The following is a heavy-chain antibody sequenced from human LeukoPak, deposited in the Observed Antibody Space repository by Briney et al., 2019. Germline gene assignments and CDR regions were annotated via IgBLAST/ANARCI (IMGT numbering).Heavy chain of an antibody. CDR2: IYYSGST. CDR3: ARVGDYYGSGSYYNIDYYYYMDV. D-gene: IGHD3-10*01. J-gene: IGHJ6*03. V-gene: IGHV4-30-4*08. CDR1: GGSISSGDYY. Sequence: SQTLSLTCTVSGGSISSGDYYWSWIRQPPGKGLEWIGHIYYSGSTYYNPSLKSRVTISVDTSKNQFSLKLSSVTAADTAVYYCARVGDYYGSGSYYNIDYYYYMDVWGKGTTVTVSS.